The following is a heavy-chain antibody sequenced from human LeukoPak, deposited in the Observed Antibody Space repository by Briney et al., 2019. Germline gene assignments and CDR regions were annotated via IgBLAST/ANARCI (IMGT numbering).Heavy chain of an antibody. D-gene: IGHD5-24*01. CDR3: ARTFVSGDGYKVGYFDY. Sequence: PGGSLRLSWAVSGFTFSIYSMHWVSQAPGKGLEWEAGVWYDGINKYYVDSVKGRFTISRDNSKNTLYLQMNSLSAEDTAVYYCARTFVSGDGYKVGYFDYWGQGTLVTVSS. CDR2: VWYDGINK. J-gene: IGHJ4*02. CDR1: GFTFSIYS. V-gene: IGHV3-33*01.